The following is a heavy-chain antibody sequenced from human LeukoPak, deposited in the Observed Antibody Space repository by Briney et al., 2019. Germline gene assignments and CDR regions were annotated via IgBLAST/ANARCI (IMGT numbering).Heavy chain of an antibody. Sequence: GASVKVSCKASGYTFTSYYMHWVRQAPGQGLEWMGIINPSGGSTSYAQKFQGRVTMTRDTSTSTVYMELSSLRSEDTAVYYCARGAGIRGYSYVTIDYWGQGTLVTVSS. V-gene: IGHV1-46*01. J-gene: IGHJ4*02. D-gene: IGHD5-18*01. CDR1: GYTFTSYY. CDR2: INPSGGST. CDR3: ARGAGIRGYSYVTIDY.